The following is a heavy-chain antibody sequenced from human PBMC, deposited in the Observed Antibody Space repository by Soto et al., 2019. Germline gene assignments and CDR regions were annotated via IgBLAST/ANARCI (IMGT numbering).Heavy chain of an antibody. Sequence: EVQLLESGGGLVQPGGSLRLSCAASGFTFRNFGMSWVRQVPGKGLEWVSVINGGGGGGTHYADSVRGRFTTSRDNSRNTVYLQMDSLGPDDTAVYYCAKEMGPNRKFFDYWGQGTLATVFS. CDR1: GFTFRNFG. CDR2: INGGGGGGT. J-gene: IGHJ4*02. V-gene: IGHV3-23*01. D-gene: IGHD2-8*01. CDR3: AKEMGPNRKFFDY.